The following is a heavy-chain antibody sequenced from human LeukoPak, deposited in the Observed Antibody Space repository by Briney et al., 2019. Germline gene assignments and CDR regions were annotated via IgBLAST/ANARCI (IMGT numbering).Heavy chain of an antibody. Sequence: PGGSLRLSCAASGFTFSSHGMHWVRQAPGKGLEWVAVISYGGSNKYYADSVKGRFTISRDNSKNTLYLQMNSLRAEDTAVYYCAKDRARWELDYWGQGTLVTVSS. CDR2: ISYGGSNK. J-gene: IGHJ4*02. D-gene: IGHD1-26*01. V-gene: IGHV3-30*18. CDR3: AKDRARWELDY. CDR1: GFTFSSHG.